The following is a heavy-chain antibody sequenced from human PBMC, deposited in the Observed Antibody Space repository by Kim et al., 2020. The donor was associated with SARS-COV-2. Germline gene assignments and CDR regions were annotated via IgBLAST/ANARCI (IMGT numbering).Heavy chain of an antibody. CDR3: TTDPTPSRVDTAMAYYYYYGMDV. CDR2: IKSKTDGGTT. D-gene: IGHD5-18*01. V-gene: IGHV3-15*01. Sequence: GGSLRLSCAASGFTFSNAWMSWVRQAPGKGLEWVGRIKSKTDGGTTDYAAPVKGRFTISRDDSKNTLYLQMNSLKTEDTAVYYCTTDPTPSRVDTAMAYYYYYGMDVWGQGTTVTVSS. J-gene: IGHJ6*02. CDR1: GFTFSNAW.